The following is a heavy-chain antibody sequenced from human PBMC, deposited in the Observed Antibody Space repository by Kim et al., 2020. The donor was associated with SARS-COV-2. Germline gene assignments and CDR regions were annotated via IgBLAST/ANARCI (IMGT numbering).Heavy chain of an antibody. J-gene: IGHJ6*04. CDR3: ARRGIAAAGTPTPWDV. D-gene: IGHD6-13*01. V-gene: IGHV4-39*01. Sequence: SLKSRVTISVDTSKNQFSLKRSSVTAADTAVYYCARRGIAAAGTPTPWDVWGKGTTVTVSS.